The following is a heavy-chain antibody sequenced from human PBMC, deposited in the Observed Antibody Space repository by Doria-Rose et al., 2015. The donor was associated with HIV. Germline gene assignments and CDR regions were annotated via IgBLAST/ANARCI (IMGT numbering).Heavy chain of an antibody. CDR3: ARGLLRGGWNDVDYYYGMDV. CDR2: INHSGST. D-gene: IGHD1-1*01. J-gene: IGHJ6*02. CDR1: GGSFSGYY. Sequence: QVQLQESGAGLVKPSEALSLTCAVFGGSFSGYYWSWIRQPPGKGLEWIGEINHSGSTNYKTSLKSRVTIPLDTSKNLFSLKLSPVTAADTAVYYCARGLLRGGWNDVDYYYGMDVWGQGTTVTVSS. V-gene: IGHV4-34*01.